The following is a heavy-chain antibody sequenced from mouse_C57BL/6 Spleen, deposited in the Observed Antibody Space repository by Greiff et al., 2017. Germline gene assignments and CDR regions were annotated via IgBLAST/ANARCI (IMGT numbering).Heavy chain of an antibody. Sequence: ESGPGLVKPSQSLSLTCSVTGYSITSGYYWNWIRQFPGNKLEWMGYISYDGSNNSNPSPKNQISITRDTSKNQFFLKLDSVTTEDTATYCCARDRVYYVGSSYWYFDVWGTGTTVTVSS. CDR3: ARDRVYYVGSSYWYFDV. CDR2: ISYDGSN. CDR1: GYSITSGYY. V-gene: IGHV3-6*01. D-gene: IGHD1-1*01. J-gene: IGHJ1*03.